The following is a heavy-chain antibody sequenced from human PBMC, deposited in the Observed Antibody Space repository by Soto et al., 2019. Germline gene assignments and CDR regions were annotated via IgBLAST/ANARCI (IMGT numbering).Heavy chain of an antibody. CDR3: ARDSPYYYYGMDV. Sequence: SETLSLTCTVSGGSISSGGYYWSWIRQHPGKGLEWIGYIYYSGSTYYNPSLKSRVTISVDTSKNQFSLKLSSVTAADTAVYYCARDSPYYYYGMDVWGQGPRSPSP. V-gene: IGHV4-31*03. CDR2: IYYSGST. CDR1: GGSISSGGYY. J-gene: IGHJ6*02.